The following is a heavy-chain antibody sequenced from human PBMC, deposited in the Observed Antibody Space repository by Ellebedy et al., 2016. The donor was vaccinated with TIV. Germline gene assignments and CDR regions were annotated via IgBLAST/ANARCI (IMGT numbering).Heavy chain of an antibody. J-gene: IGHJ3*01. CDR2: IVGSGAKK. V-gene: IGHV3-23*01. CDR3: AKDQVGGDGRCVFDV. CDR1: GFTFSSYA. Sequence: GESLKISCAASGFTFSSYAMTWVRQAPGKGLEWVSGIVGSGAKKYADYVKGRFTMSRDNSKSTLDLQMNSLRAEDTAIYYCAKDQVGGDGRCVFDVWGQGTVLTVSS. D-gene: IGHD3-16*01.